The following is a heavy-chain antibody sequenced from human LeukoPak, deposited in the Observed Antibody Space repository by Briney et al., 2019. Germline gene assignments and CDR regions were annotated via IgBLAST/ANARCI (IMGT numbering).Heavy chain of an antibody. CDR3: ARQDIVVVPAAMSNWFDP. D-gene: IGHD2-2*01. V-gene: IGHV3-23*01. CDR1: GFTFSSYA. CDR2: ISGSGGST. J-gene: IGHJ5*02. Sequence: GGSLRLSCAASGFTFSSYAMSWVRQAPGKGLGWVSAISGSGGSTYYADSVKGRFTISRDNSKNTLYLQMNSLRAEDTAVYYCARQDIVVVPAAMSNWFDPWGQGTLVTVSS.